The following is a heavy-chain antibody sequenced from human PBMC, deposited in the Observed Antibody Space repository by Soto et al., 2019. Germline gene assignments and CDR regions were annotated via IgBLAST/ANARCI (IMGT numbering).Heavy chain of an antibody. CDR2: FSSTGST. CDR3: ARGGGSPYHNHEFDF. J-gene: IGHJ4*02. Sequence: SETLSLTCAVSGASITQYYWNWSRQSPGKGLEWIVSFSSTGSTVYNPSLGSRVTISLDTSKNQFSLTLNSVTAADTAVYYCARGGGSPYHNHEFDFWGQGTLVTVSS. CDR1: GASITQYY. D-gene: IGHD6-13*01. V-gene: IGHV4-59*01.